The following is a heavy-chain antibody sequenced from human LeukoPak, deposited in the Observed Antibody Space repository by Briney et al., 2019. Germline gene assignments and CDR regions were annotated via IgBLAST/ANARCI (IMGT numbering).Heavy chain of an antibody. CDR1: GFTFNSYG. CDR3: AKSLSDGYDY. V-gene: IGHV3-30*18. J-gene: IGHJ4*02. Sequence: SGGSLRLSCAASGFTFNSYGLHWVRQAPGNGIKWLAVVSYDGSFKDYTDSVKGRFTISRDNSKNTLHLQMNSMRAEDTAVYYCAKSLSDGYDYWGQGTPVTVSS. CDR2: VSYDGSFK. D-gene: IGHD5-24*01.